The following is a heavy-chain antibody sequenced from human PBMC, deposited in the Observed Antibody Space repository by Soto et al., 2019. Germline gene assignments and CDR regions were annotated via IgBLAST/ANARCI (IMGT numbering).Heavy chain of an antibody. V-gene: IGHV4-59*01. D-gene: IGHD2-21*01. CDR1: GGSISSYY. Sequence: QVQLQESGPGLVKPSETLSLTCTVSGGSISSYYWSWIRQPPGKGLEWIGYICYSGSTNYNPSLKSRVNTSVDTSKNQFSLKLSSVTAADTAVYYCARRWGGTFDYWGQGTLVTVSS. CDR3: ARRWGGTFDY. CDR2: ICYSGST. J-gene: IGHJ4*02.